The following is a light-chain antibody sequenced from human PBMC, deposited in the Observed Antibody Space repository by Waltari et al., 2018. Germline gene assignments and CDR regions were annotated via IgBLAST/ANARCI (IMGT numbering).Light chain of an antibody. V-gene: IGKV4-1*01. J-gene: IGKJ5*01. CDR1: QSVLYSANNKKY. CDR3: QQYYSTPTIT. Sequence: DIVMTQSPDSLAVSLGERATINCKSSQSVLYSANNKKYLAWDQQKPGQPAKLLIYWASTRESGVPDRFSGSGSGTDFTLTISRLQAEDVAVSYCQQYYSTPTITFGQGTRLEIK. CDR2: WAS.